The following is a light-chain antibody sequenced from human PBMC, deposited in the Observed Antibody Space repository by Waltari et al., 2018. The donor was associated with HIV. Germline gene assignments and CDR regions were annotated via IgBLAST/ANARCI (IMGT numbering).Light chain of an antibody. CDR1: SSNIGAGFD. CDR3: QSYDSSLSGSRV. J-gene: IGLJ1*01. CDR2: GNI. V-gene: IGLV1-40*01. Sequence: QSVLTQPPSVSGAPGQRVTISCTGSSSNIGAGFDVHSYQQVPGTAPKLLIYGNINRPAGVPDRFSGSKSGASASLAITGLQAEDEADYYCQSYDSSLSGSRVFGTGTKVTVL.